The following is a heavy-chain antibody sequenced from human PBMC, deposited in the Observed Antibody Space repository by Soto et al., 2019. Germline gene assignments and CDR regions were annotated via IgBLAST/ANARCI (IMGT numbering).Heavy chain of an antibody. CDR3: ARSEEGYCSSTICSSIYYFDN. CDR1: GYTFTGYY. CDR2: INPNSGGT. V-gene: IGHV1-2*02. J-gene: IGHJ4*01. D-gene: IGHD2-2*01. Sequence: ASVKVSCKASGYTFTGYYMHWVRQAPGQGLEWMGWINPNSGGTNYAQKFQGRVTMTRDTSISTAYMELSRLRSDDTAVYYCARSEEGYCSSTICSSIYYFDNWGQGRLFTVSS.